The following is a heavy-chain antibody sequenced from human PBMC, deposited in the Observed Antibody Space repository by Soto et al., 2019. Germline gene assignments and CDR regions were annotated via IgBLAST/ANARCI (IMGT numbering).Heavy chain of an antibody. CDR3: ARGLVYSGSSTGYYDYYGMEV. V-gene: IGHV1-69*01. J-gene: IGHJ6*02. Sequence: QVQLVQSGAEVKKPGSSVKVSCKASGGTFSSYAISWVRQAPGQGLEWMGGIIPIFGTANYAQKFQGRVTITADESTSAAYMELSSLRSEDEAVYYCARGLVYSGSSTGYYDYYGMEVGGQGTTVTVSS. D-gene: IGHD1-26*01. CDR2: IIPIFGTA. CDR1: GGTFSSYA.